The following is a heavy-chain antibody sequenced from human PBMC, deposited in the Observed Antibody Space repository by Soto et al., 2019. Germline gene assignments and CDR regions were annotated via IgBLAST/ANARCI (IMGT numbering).Heavy chain of an antibody. V-gene: IGHV4-30-4*01. CDR1: GGSISSGDYY. J-gene: IGHJ5*02. CDR2: IYSSGSA. Sequence: SETLSLTCTVSGGSISSGDYYWSWIRQPPGKGLDWIGYIYSSGSAYYNPALKSRVSISVDTSKNQFSLKLSSVTAADTAVYYCARGPLRALPTLPCSGGSCSLGWFDPWGQGTLVTVSS. D-gene: IGHD2-15*01. CDR3: ARGPLRALPTLPCSGGSCSLGWFDP.